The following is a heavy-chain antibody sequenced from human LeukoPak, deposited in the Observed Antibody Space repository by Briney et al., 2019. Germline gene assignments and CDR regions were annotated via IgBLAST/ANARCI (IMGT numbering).Heavy chain of an antibody. CDR2: IDHSGST. V-gene: IGHV4-34*01. CDR3: ARGRSYYYYHGMDV. J-gene: IGHJ6*02. Sequence: SETLSLTCAVYGGSFSGYYWSWICQPPGKGLEWIGEIDHSGSTNYNPSLKSRVTISVDTSKNQLSLRLKSVTAADTAVYFCARGRSYYYYHGMDVWGQGTTVIVSS. CDR1: GGSFSGYY.